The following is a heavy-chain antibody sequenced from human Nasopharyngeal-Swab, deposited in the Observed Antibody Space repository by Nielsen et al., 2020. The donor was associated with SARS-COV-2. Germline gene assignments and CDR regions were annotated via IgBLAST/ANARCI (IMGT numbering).Heavy chain of an antibody. Sequence: SETLSLTCFVSGGSIRGSTYYWGWTRQPPGKGLAWIGSVYSSPSTYYNPSVKTRVTISVDTSKNHFSLKLSSVTAADTGVYYCARSRGEIDYWGQGTLVTVSS. V-gene: IGHV4-39*02. CDR1: GGSIRGSTYY. J-gene: IGHJ4*02. CDR2: VYSSPST. D-gene: IGHD3-10*01. CDR3: ARSRGEIDY.